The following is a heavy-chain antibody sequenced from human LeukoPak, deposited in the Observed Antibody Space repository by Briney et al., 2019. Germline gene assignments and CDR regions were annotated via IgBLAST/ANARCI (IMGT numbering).Heavy chain of an antibody. CDR3: ARLYSSSGYYYYYYMDV. D-gene: IGHD6-6*01. CDR1: GGSFSGYY. CDR2: INHSGST. Sequence: PSETLSLTCAVYGGSFSGYYWSWIRQPPGKGLEWIGEINHSGSTNYNPSLKSRVTISVDTSKNQFSLKLSSVTAADTAVYYCARLYSSSGYYYYYYMDVWGKGTTVTVSS. J-gene: IGHJ6*03. V-gene: IGHV4-34*01.